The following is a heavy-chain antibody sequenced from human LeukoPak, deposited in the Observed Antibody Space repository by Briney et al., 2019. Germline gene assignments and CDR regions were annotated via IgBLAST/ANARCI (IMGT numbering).Heavy chain of an antibody. Sequence: GGSLRLSCAASGFTSSSYSMNWVRQAPGKGLEWVSSISSSSSYIYYADSVKGRFTISRDNAKNSLYLQMNSLRAEDTAVYYCARDKEQWLVKVDYWGQGTLVTVSS. CDR3: ARDKEQWLVKVDY. CDR2: ISSSSSYI. J-gene: IGHJ4*02. V-gene: IGHV3-21*01. D-gene: IGHD6-19*01. CDR1: GFTSSSYS.